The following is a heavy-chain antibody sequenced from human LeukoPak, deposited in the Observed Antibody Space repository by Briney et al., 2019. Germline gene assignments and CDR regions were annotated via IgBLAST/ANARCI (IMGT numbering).Heavy chain of an antibody. CDR3: ARDSGTTGEVKFDP. J-gene: IGHJ5*02. CDR1: GYSISSGYY. Sequence: SETLSLTCTVSGYSISSGYYWGWIRQPPGKGLEWIGYIYYSGSTNYNPSLKSRVTISVDTSKNQFSLKLSSVTAADTAVYYCARDSGTTGEVKFDPWGQGTLVIVSS. D-gene: IGHD3-10*01. CDR2: IYYSGST. V-gene: IGHV4-38-2*02.